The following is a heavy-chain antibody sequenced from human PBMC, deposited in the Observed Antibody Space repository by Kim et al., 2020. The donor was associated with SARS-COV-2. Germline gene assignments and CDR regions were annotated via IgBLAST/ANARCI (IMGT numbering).Heavy chain of an antibody. CDR3: ARGGGSGSYYPDY. Sequence: SETLSLTCAVYGGSFSGYYWSWIRQPPGKGLEWIGEINHSGSTNYNPSLKSRVTISVDTSKNQFSLKLSSVTAADTAVYYCARGGGSGSYYPDYWGQGTLVTVSS. J-gene: IGHJ4*02. D-gene: IGHD3-10*01. V-gene: IGHV4-34*01. CDR1: GGSFSGYY. CDR2: INHSGST.